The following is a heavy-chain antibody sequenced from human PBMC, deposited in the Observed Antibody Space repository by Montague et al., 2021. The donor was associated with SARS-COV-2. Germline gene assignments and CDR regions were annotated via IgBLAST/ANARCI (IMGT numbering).Heavy chain of an antibody. V-gene: IGHV2-5*02. D-gene: IGHD2-21*02. CDR3: AHRGDLWVGPYFDY. CDR2: XYWXDDK. CDR1: GFSLSTSGVC. J-gene: IGHJ4*02. Sequence: PALVKPTQTLTLTCTFSGFSLSTSGVCVGWIRRPPGKALEWLALXYWXDDKRYSPSLKSRLTITKDTSKNQVVLTMTNMDPVDTATYYCAHRGDLWVGPYFDYWGQGTLVTVSS.